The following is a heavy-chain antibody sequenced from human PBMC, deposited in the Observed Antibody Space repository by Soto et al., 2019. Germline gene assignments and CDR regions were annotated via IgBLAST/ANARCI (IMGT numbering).Heavy chain of an antibody. Sequence: PGGSLRLSCAASGFTFSSYAMSWVRQAPGKGLEWVSAISGSGGSTYYADSVKGRFTISRDNSKNTLYLQMNSLRAEDTAVYYCXKDAGYDILTGSEAFDYWGQGTLVTVSS. V-gene: IGHV3-23*01. J-gene: IGHJ4*02. D-gene: IGHD3-9*01. CDR3: XKDAGYDILTGSEAFDY. CDR2: ISGSGGST. CDR1: GFTFSSYA.